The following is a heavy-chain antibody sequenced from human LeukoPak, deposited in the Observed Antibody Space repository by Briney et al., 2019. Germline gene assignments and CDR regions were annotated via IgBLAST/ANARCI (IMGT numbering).Heavy chain of an antibody. CDR3: ARGRSELLYSNWFDP. CDR2: INHSGST. CDR1: GGSFSGYQ. V-gene: IGHV4-34*01. J-gene: IGHJ5*02. D-gene: IGHD3-10*01. Sequence: SETLSLTCAVYGGSFSGYQWCWIRQPPGKGLEWIGEINHSGSTNYNPSLKSRVTISVDTSKNQFSLKLSSVTAADTAVYYCARGRSELLYSNWFDPWGQGTLVTVSS.